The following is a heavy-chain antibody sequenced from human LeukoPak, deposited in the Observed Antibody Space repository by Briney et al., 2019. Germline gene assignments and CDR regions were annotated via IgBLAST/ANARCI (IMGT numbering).Heavy chain of an antibody. V-gene: IGHV1-18*01. CDR2: ISAYNGNT. J-gene: IGHJ4*02. CDR3: ARVQNLGWIAARPAIDY. Sequence: ASVKVSCKASGYTFTSYGISWVRQAPGQGLEWMGWISAYNGNTNYAQKLQARVTMTTDTSTSTAYMELRSLRSDDTAVYYCARVQNLGWIAARPAIDYWGQGTLVTVSS. D-gene: IGHD6-6*01. CDR1: GYTFTSYG.